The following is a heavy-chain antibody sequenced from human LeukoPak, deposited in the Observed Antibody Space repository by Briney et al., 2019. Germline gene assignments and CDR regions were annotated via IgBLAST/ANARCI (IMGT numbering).Heavy chain of an antibody. Sequence: PGGSLRLSCAASEFAVGSNYMTWVRQAPGKGLEWVSSISSSSSYIYYADSVKGRFTISRDNAKNSLYLQMNSLRAGDTAVYYCAKDGPTYYFYYMDVWGKGTTVTISS. J-gene: IGHJ6*03. CDR1: EFAVGSNY. V-gene: IGHV3-21*01. CDR3: AKDGPTYYFYYMDV. CDR2: ISSSSSYI.